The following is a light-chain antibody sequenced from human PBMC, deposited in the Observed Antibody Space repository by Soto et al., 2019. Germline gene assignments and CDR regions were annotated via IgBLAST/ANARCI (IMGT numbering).Light chain of an antibody. CDR1: QSVRNY. V-gene: IGKV3-11*01. CDR3: QQRYNWPLT. CDR2: DAS. J-gene: IGKJ4*01. Sequence: ILLPQPPTTLYLYPRERAPLSFRASQSVRNYLAWYQQKPGQAPRLLIYDASNRATGIPPRFSGSGSGTEFTLTIDSLESEDIATYYCQQRYNWPLTFGGGTKVDIK.